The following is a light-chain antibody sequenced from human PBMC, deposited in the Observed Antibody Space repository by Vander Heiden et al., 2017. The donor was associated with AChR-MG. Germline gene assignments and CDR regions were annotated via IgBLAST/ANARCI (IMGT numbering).Light chain of an antibody. V-gene: IGKV1-27*01. CDR2: AAS. CDR1: QGIFNY. J-gene: IGKJ3*01. Sequence: DIQMTQSPSSLSASVGDRVTITCRASQGIFNYLAWYQQKPGKVPKLLIYAASTLQSGVPSRFSGSGSGTDFTLTISSLQPEDVATYYCQKYTSAPFTFGPRTKVDIK. CDR3: QKYTSAPFT.